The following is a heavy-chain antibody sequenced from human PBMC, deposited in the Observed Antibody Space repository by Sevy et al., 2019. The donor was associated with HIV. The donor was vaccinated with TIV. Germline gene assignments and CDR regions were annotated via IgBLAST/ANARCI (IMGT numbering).Heavy chain of an antibody. CDR3: ARGGIAARRLGGNYYYMDV. CDR2: MNPNSGNT. J-gene: IGHJ6*03. V-gene: IGHV1-8*01. D-gene: IGHD6-6*01. Sequence: ASVKVSCKASGYTFTSYDINWVRQATGQGLEWMGWMNPNSGNTGYAQKFQGRVTMTRNTSISTAYMELSSLRSEDTAVYYCARGGIAARRLGGNYYYMDVWGKGTTVTVS. CDR1: GYTFTSYD.